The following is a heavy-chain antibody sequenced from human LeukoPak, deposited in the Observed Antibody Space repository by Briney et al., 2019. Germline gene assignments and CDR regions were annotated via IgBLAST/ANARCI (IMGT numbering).Heavy chain of an antibody. V-gene: IGHV4-59*01. CDR1: GGSISSYY. D-gene: IGHD6-19*01. Sequence: SETLSLTCTVSGGSISSYYWSWIRQPPGKGLEWIGYIYYSGSTNYNPSLKSRVTISVDTSKNQFSLRLSSVTAADPAVYYCANFRYISGSFDYWGQGTLVTVSS. CDR3: ANFRYISGSFDY. CDR2: IYYSGST. J-gene: IGHJ4*02.